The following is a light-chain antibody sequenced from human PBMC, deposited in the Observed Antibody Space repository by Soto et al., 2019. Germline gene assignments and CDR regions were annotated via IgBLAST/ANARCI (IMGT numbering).Light chain of an antibody. Sequence: IVLTQSPDTLSLSPGERATLSCRASQSVSGGDLAWYQHKPGQAPRLLIYGASSTATGIPDRFSGSGSGTDFTLAISRLAPGDFAVYYCQQYGSSPLTFGQGTKVEIK. CDR3: QQYGSSPLT. CDR1: QSVSGGD. J-gene: IGKJ1*01. V-gene: IGKV3-20*01. CDR2: GAS.